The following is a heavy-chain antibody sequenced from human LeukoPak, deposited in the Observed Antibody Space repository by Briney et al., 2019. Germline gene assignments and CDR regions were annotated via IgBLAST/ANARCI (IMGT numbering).Heavy chain of an antibody. Sequence: GGSLRLSCAASGFTFSSYAMHWVRQAPGKGLEWVAVISYDGSNKYYADSVKGRFTISRDNSKNTLYLQMNSLRAEDTAVYYCARGGYSSSWYPFDFDYWSQGTLVTVSS. J-gene: IGHJ4*02. V-gene: IGHV3-30*01. CDR1: GFTFSSYA. CDR2: ISYDGSNK. D-gene: IGHD6-13*01. CDR3: ARGGYSSSWYPFDFDY.